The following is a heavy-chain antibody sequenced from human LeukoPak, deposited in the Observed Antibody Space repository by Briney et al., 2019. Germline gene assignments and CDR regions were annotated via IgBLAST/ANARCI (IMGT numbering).Heavy chain of an antibody. Sequence: GGSLRLSCAASGFTFDDYGMSWVRHAPGKGLEWVSGINWNGGSTGYADSVKGRFTISRDNAKNSLYLQMNSLRAEDTALYYCARGQSCSGGSCYSGWFDPWGQGTLVTVSS. CDR2: INWNGGST. J-gene: IGHJ5*02. CDR1: GFTFDDYG. D-gene: IGHD2-15*01. CDR3: ARGQSCSGGSCYSGWFDP. V-gene: IGHV3-20*04.